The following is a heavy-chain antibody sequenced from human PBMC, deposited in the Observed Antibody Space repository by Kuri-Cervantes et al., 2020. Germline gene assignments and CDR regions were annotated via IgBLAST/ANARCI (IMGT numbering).Heavy chain of an antibody. J-gene: IGHJ3*02. V-gene: IGHV5-51*01. CDR3: ASRSSGWYDAFDI. Sequence: GGSLRLSCKGSGYSFTSYWIGWVRQMPGKGLEWMGIIYPGDSDTRYSPSFQGQVTISADKSISTAYLQWSSLKASDTAMYYCASRSSGWYDAFDIWAQGTMVTVSS. D-gene: IGHD6-19*01. CDR1: GYSFTSYW. CDR2: IYPGDSDT.